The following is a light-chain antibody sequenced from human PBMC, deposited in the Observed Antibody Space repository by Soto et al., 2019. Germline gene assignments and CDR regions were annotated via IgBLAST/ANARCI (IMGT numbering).Light chain of an antibody. CDR3: GSWDSSLSAYV. J-gene: IGLJ1*01. V-gene: IGLV1-51*01. CDR2: DDN. CDR1: RSNSGGNS. Sequence: QSVLTQPPSVSAALGQKVIISCFRSRSNSGGNSVSWYQQLPGTAPKLLIYDDNKRPSRIPDRFSGSKSGTSATLGITGFQTGDEADYYCGSWDSSLSAYVFGTGTKVTVL.